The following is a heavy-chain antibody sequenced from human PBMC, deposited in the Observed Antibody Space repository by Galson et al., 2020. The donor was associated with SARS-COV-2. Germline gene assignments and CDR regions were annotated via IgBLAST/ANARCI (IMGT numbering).Heavy chain of an antibody. Sequence: ASVKVSCKASGYTFTAYFMHWVRQAPGQGLEWMGWINPDSGGSNYAQNFQGRVTLTRDTSINTVYMELSRLRSDDTAVYYCAREHITGDRPPYKYDGMDVWGQGTTVTV. CDR1: GYTFTAYF. CDR2: INPDSGGS. J-gene: IGHJ6*02. CDR3: AREHITGDRPPYKYDGMDV. V-gene: IGHV1-2*02. D-gene: IGHD2-21*01.